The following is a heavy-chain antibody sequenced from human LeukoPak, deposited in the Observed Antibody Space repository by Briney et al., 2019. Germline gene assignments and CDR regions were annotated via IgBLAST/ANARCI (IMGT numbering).Heavy chain of an antibody. CDR3: ARLIYGSGSIDY. V-gene: IGHV1-69*13. Sequence: GASVKVSCKASGGTFSSYAISWVRQAPGQGLEWMGGIIPIFGTANYAQKFQGRVTITADESTSTAYMELSSLRSEDTAVYYCARLIYGSGSIDYWGQGTLVTVSS. D-gene: IGHD3-10*01. CDR2: IIPIFGTA. CDR1: GGTFSSYA. J-gene: IGHJ4*02.